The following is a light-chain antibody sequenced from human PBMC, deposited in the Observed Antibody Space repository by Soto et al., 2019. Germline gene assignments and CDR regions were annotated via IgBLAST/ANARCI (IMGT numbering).Light chain of an antibody. CDR2: GAS. CDR1: QSVSNNY. V-gene: IGKV3-20*01. Sequence: EIVLTQSPGTLSLSPGERATLSCRASQSVSNNYLAWYQQKPGQAPRLLIYGASNRATGIPARVSGSGSGTDVTLTISRLEPEDFAMYYCQQYGSSPWTFGQGTKVDIK. CDR3: QQYGSSPWT. J-gene: IGKJ1*01.